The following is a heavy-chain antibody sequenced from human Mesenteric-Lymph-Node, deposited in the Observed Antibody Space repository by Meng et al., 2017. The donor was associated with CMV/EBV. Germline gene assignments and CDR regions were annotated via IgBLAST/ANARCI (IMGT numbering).Heavy chain of an antibody. CDR2: ISVYNGNT. D-gene: IGHD5/OR15-5a*01. J-gene: IGHJ4*02. CDR1: GYTFTSNG. Sequence: ASVKVSCKASGYTFTSNGISWVRQAPGQGLEWMGWISVYNGNTDYSQKFQGRVNLTTDTSTNTAYMELRGLRSDDTAVYYCARGVGKRTVSSYFDYWGQGTLVTVSS. V-gene: IGHV1-18*01. CDR3: ARGVGKRTVSSYFDY.